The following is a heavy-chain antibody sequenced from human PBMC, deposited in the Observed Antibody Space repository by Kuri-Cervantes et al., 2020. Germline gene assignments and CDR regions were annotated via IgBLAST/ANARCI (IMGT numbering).Heavy chain of an antibody. Sequence: ASVKVSCKASGYTFTGYYIHWVRQAPGQGLEWMGWMNPNSGNTGYAQKFQGRVTMARNTSISTAYMELSSLRSEDTAVYYCARDPPAPDNWFDPWGQGTLVTVSS. J-gene: IGHJ5*02. CDR3: ARDPPAPDNWFDP. CDR1: GYTFTGYY. CDR2: MNPNSGNT. V-gene: IGHV1-8*02.